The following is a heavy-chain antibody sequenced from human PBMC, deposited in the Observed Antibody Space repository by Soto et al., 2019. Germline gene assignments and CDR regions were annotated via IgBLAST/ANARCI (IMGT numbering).Heavy chain of an antibody. J-gene: IGHJ4*02. CDR2: IWHDGGNK. D-gene: IGHD3-16*01. CDR3: ERDGDVNTGFGIDY. V-gene: IGHV3-33*08. Sequence: VVESGGGLVPPGGSLRLSCAASGFTFSSYGMHWVRQAPGKGLGWVAFIWHDGGNKFYAESVKGRFTISRDNSKNTLYLQMSSLSAEDTVMYYCERDGDVNTGFGIDYWGQGTLVTVSS. CDR1: GFTFSSYG.